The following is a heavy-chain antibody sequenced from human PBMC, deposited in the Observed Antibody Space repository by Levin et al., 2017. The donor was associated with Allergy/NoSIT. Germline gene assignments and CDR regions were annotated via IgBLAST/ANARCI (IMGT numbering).Heavy chain of an antibody. Sequence: GESLKISCAVSGFTFRTYWMHWVRQAPGEGLVWVSRINTDGSDTTYADSVKGRFTISRDNAKNTLYLQMNSLRVEDTAVYYCARDRSISWGGMDVWGQGTTVTVSS. CDR3: ARDRSISWGGMDV. V-gene: IGHV3-74*01. CDR1: GFTFRTYW. J-gene: IGHJ6*02. CDR2: INTDGSDT. D-gene: IGHD3-16*01.